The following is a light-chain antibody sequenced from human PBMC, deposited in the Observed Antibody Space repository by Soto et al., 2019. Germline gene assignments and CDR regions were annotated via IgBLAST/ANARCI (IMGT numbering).Light chain of an antibody. CDR3: QQYETVPGT. V-gene: IGKV1-5*01. CDR1: QSVXSW. Sequence: MQLTKCPAPVSASVGDGVTIACQASQSVXSWLGWYQQKPGKAPNFLXADASIMDRGGPSRLSGSGYGTEFFLTISSLQPEDLSTYYCQQYETVPGTVGPGTKVDIK. J-gene: IGKJ1*01. CDR2: DAS.